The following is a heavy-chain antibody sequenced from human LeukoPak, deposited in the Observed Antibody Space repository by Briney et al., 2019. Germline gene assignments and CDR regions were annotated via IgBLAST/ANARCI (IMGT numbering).Heavy chain of an antibody. CDR1: GFTFSSYW. Sequence: PGGSLRLSCAASGFTFSSYWMTWGRQAPGKGLEWVANIRQDGSEKNYVDSVKGRFTISRDNAKNSLYLQMNSLRAEDTAVYYCAKAHCSTSTCGIDFWGQGTLVTVSS. V-gene: IGHV3-7*01. CDR3: AKAHCSTSTCGIDF. J-gene: IGHJ4*02. D-gene: IGHD2-2*01. CDR2: IRQDGSEK.